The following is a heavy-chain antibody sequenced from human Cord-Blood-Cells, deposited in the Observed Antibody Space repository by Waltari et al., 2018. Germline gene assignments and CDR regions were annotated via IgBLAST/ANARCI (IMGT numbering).Heavy chain of an antibody. CDR3: ARPTGAPDY. V-gene: IGHV3-7*03. Sequence: EVQLVESGGGLVQPGGSLRLSCAASGFTFSSYWMSWVRQAPGKGRGWVANIKQDGSRKYYVDSVKGRFTISRDNAKNSLYLQMNSLRAEDTAVYYCARPTGAPDYWGQGTLVTVSS. J-gene: IGHJ4*02. CDR2: IKQDGSRK. D-gene: IGHD7-27*01. CDR1: GFTFSSYW.